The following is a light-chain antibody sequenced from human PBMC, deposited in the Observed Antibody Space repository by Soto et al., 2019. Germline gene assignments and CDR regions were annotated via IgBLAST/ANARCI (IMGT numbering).Light chain of an antibody. Sequence: QSALTQPPSASGSPGQSVTISCTGTSSDVGGYNYVSWFQQHPGEAPKLIISEVNKRPSGVPNRFSGSKSGNTASLTVSGLQAEDEADYYCTSYGGRDNLIFGGGTQLTVL. V-gene: IGLV2-8*01. J-gene: IGLJ2*01. CDR1: SSDVGGYNY. CDR2: EVN. CDR3: TSYGGRDNLI.